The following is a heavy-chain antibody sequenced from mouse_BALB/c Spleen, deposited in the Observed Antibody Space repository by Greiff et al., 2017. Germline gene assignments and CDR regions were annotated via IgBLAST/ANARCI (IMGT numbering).Heavy chain of an antibody. Sequence: EVQLQQSGAELVRPGALVKLSCKASGFNIKDYYMHWVKQRPEQGLEWIGWIDPENGNTIYDPKFQGKASITADTSSNTAYLQLSSLTSEDTAVYYCARIYDGYYGMFAYWGQGTLVTVSA. D-gene: IGHD2-3*01. CDR2: IDPENGNT. CDR1: GFNIKDYY. CDR3: ARIYDGYYGMFAY. V-gene: IGHV14-1*02. J-gene: IGHJ3*01.